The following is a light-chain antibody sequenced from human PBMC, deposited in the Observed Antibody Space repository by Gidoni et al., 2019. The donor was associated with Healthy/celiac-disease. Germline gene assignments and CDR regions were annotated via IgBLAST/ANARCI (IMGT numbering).Light chain of an antibody. CDR3: CSYAGSYVV. J-gene: IGLJ2*01. V-gene: IGLV2-11*01. CDR2: DVS. CDR1: SSDVGGYNY. Sequence: QSALTRPRSVSGSPGQSVPISCTGTSSDVGGYNYVSWYQQQPGKAPKPMIYDVSKRPSGVPDRFSGSKSGNTASLTISGLQAEDEADYYCCSYAGSYVVFGGGTKLTVL.